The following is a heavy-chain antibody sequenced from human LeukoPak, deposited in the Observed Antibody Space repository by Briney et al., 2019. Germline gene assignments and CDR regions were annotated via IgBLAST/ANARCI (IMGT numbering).Heavy chain of an antibody. CDR3: ARPYSSGWKAFDY. CDR1: GYSFTNYW. J-gene: IGHJ4*02. Sequence: GESLKISFKGSGYSFTNYWIAWVRQMPGKGLEWMGITYPGDSDTRYSPSFQGQVTISADKSISTAYLQWSSLKASDTAIYYCARPYSSGWKAFDYWGQGTLVTVSS. D-gene: IGHD6-19*01. CDR2: TYPGDSDT. V-gene: IGHV5-51*01.